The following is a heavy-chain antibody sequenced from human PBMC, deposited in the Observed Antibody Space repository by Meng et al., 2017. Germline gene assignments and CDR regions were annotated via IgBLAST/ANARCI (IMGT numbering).Heavy chain of an antibody. V-gene: IGHV7-4-1*02. J-gene: IGHJ4*02. CDR2: INTYTGNS. CDR1: GFTFSSYA. CDR3: ARDRKQLHY. D-gene: IGHD6-6*01. Sequence: QVQLVHSGSELKKPGASVKVSCKASGFTFSSYAMNWVRQAPGQGLEWMGWINTYTGNSTYAQDFTGRFVFSLDTSVSTAYLQISSLKAEDAAVYYCARDRKQLHYWGQGTLVTVSS.